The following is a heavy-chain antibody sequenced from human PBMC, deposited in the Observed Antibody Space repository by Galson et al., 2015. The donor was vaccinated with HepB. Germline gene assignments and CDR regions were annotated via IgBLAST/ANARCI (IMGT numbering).Heavy chain of an antibody. CDR1: GFSFTPPGVG. J-gene: IGHJ4*02. D-gene: IGHD3-22*01. V-gene: IGHV2-5*02. CDR3: ARDSTGYLYLDY. CDR2: IYWDDDK. Sequence: PALVKPTQTLTLTCTFSGFSFTPPGVGVSWFRQPPGKALEWLAVIYWDDDKRYSPSLKSRLTITKDTSRNQVVLTMTNMDPVDTATYFCARDSTGYLYLDYWGQGTLVTISS.